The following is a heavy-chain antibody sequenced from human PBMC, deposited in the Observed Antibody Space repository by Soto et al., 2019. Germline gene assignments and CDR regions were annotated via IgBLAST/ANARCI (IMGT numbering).Heavy chain of an antibody. V-gene: IGHV1-69*01. CDR2: IILLFGTA. J-gene: IGHJ5*02. Sequence: QVQLVQSGAEVKKPGSSVKVSCKASGGTFSSYAISWVRQAPGQGLEWRGGIILLFGTANYAQKFQGRVTITADESTSTAYMELSSLRSEDTAVYYCARDQDYYGSGRPPAWFDPWGQGTLVTVSS. D-gene: IGHD3-10*01. CDR3: ARDQDYYGSGRPPAWFDP. CDR1: GGTFSSYA.